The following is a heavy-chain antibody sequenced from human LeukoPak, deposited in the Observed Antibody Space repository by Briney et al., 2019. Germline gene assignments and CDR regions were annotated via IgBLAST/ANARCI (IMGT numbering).Heavy chain of an antibody. Sequence: ASVKVSCKASGYSFTSYGITWVRQAPGQGLEWMGWISTYDGNANYAQKLQGRVTMTTDTSTITAYMELRSLRSDDTAVYYCARELVYYYGSGSYRGAFDIWGQGTMVTVSS. CDR2: ISTYDGNA. J-gene: IGHJ3*02. CDR1: GYSFTSYG. V-gene: IGHV1-18*01. D-gene: IGHD3-10*01. CDR3: ARELVYYYGSGSYRGAFDI.